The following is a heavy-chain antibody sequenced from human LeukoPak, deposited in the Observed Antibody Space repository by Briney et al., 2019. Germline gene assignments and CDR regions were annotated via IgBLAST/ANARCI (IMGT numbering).Heavy chain of an antibody. J-gene: IGHJ4*02. V-gene: IGHV3-33*06. CDR1: GFTFSSCG. CDR3: VKDRGDGYRGFDY. Sequence: GGSLRLSCAASGFTFSSCGFHWVRQAPGKGLEWVAVIWYDGTHKYYADSVKGRLTISRDNSKNSVYLQMNSLRAEDTAVYYCVKDRGDGYRGFDYWGQGTLVTVSS. D-gene: IGHD5-24*01. CDR2: IWYDGTHK.